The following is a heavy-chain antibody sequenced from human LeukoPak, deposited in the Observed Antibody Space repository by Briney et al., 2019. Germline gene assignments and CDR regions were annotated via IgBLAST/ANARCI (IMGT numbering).Heavy chain of an antibody. CDR2: IYYSGST. V-gene: IGHV4-39*01. Sequence: TSSETLSLTCTVSGVSISSSSYYWGWIRQPPGKGLEWIGSIYYSGSTYYNPSLKSRVTISVDTSKNQFSLKLSSVTAADTAVYYCARHLRYDILTGYMLGFDYWGQGTLVTVSS. CDR1: GVSISSSSYY. J-gene: IGHJ4*02. CDR3: ARHLRYDILTGYMLGFDY. D-gene: IGHD3-9*01.